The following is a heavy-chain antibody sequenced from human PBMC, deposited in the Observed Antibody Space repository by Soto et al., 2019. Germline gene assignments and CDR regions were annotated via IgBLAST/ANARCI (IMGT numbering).Heavy chain of an antibody. J-gene: IGHJ3*02. CDR2: IDPSDSYT. V-gene: IGHV5-10-1*01. Sequence: PGESLKISCKGSGYSFTSYWISWVRQMPGKGLEWMGRIDPSDSYTNYSPSFQGHVTISADKSISTAYLQWSSLKASDTAMYYCARHHPYYDIREGDAFDIWGQGTMVTVSS. CDR3: ARHHPYYDIREGDAFDI. CDR1: GYSFTSYW. D-gene: IGHD3-22*01.